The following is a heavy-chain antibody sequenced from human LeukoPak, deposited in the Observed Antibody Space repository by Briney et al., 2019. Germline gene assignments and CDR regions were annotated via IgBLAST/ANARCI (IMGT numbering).Heavy chain of an antibody. J-gene: IGHJ6*02. V-gene: IGHV3-23*01. CDR2: ISGTGGAT. D-gene: IGHD3-22*01. Sequence: GGSLRLSCAASGFIFSSFDMSWVHQAPAKGLEWVSGISGTGGATYYADSVKGRFTMSRDHSKDTLDLQMNSLRAEDTAVYYCAKVSLIVVDYHYYGMDVWGQGTTVAVSS. CDR3: AKVSLIVVDYHYYGMDV. CDR1: GFIFSSFD.